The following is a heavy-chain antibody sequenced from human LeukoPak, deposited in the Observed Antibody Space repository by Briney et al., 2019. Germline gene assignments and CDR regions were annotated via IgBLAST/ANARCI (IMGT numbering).Heavy chain of an antibody. CDR2: IYYSGST. CDR1: GGSISSSYYY. CDR3: ARRGYYDSSGYFDY. V-gene: IGHV4-39*01. D-gene: IGHD3-22*01. Sequence: PSETLSLTCTVSGGSISSSYYYWGWIRQPPGKGLEWIGNIYYSGSTYYNPSLQSRVTISVDTSKNQFSLKLSSVTAAGTAVYYCARRGYYDSSGYFDYWGQGTLVTVSS. J-gene: IGHJ4*02.